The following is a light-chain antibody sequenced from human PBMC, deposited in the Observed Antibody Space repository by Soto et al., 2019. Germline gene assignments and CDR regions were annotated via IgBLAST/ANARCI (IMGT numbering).Light chain of an antibody. J-gene: IGKJ4*01. CDR1: QSISSY. V-gene: IGKV1-39*01. CDR2: AAS. CDR3: QHSYSTPIT. Sequence: DIRMTQSPSSLSASVGDRVTITCRASQSISSYLNWYQQKPGKAPKLLIYAASSLQSGVPSRFSGSGSGTDFTLTISSLQPEDCATYYCQHSYSTPITFGGGTKVEIK.